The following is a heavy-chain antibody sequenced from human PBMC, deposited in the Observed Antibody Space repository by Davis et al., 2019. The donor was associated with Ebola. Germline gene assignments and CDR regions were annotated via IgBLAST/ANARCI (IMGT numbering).Heavy chain of an antibody. CDR1: GGSISSSSYY. Sequence: PSETLSLTCTVSGGSISSSSYYWGWIRQPPGKGLEWIGSIYYSGSTYYNPSLKSRVTISVDTSKNQFSLKLSSVTAADTAVYYCARDQYCSSTSCPDAFDIWGQGTMVTVSS. J-gene: IGHJ3*02. V-gene: IGHV4-39*02. CDR3: ARDQYCSSTSCPDAFDI. CDR2: IYYSGST. D-gene: IGHD2-2*01.